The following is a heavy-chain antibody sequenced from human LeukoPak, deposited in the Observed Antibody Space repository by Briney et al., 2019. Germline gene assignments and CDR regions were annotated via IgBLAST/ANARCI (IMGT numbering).Heavy chain of an antibody. CDR1: GFTFSSYS. D-gene: IGHD6-19*01. V-gene: IGHV3-23*01. CDR2: ISGGGGST. CDR3: ARDLGYSSGWDYYYYGMDV. Sequence: PGGSLRLSCAASGFTFSSYSMNWVRQAPGKGLEWVSAISGGGGSTYNADSVKGRFTISRDNAKNTLYLQMNSLRAEDTAVYYCARDLGYSSGWDYYYYGMDVWGQGTTVTVSS. J-gene: IGHJ6*02.